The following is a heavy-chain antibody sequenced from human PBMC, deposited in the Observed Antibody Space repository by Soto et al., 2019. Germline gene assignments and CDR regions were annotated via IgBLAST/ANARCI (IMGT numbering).Heavy chain of an antibody. CDR3: ATASYGPVWLGY. J-gene: IGHJ4*02. CDR1: GYTLTELS. Sequence: GPSVKVSCKVSGYTLTELSMHWVRQAPGKGLEWMGGFDPEDGETIYAQKFQGRVTMTEDTSTDTAYMELSSLRSEDTAVYYCATASYGPVWLGYWGQGTLVTVSS. V-gene: IGHV1-24*01. D-gene: IGHD1-26*01. CDR2: FDPEDGET.